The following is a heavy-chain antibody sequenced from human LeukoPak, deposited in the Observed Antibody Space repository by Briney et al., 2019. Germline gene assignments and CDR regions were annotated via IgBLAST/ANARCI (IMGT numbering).Heavy chain of an antibody. CDR3: ARGGDIVVVPAASDAFDI. CDR2: ISGSGGST. Sequence: PGASLRLSCAASGFTFSSYAMSWVRQAPGKGLEWVSAISGSGGSTYYADSVKGRFTISRDNSKNTLYLQMNSLRAEDTAVYYCARGGDIVVVPAASDAFDIWGQGTMVTVSS. D-gene: IGHD2-2*01. V-gene: IGHV3-23*01. J-gene: IGHJ3*02. CDR1: GFTFSSYA.